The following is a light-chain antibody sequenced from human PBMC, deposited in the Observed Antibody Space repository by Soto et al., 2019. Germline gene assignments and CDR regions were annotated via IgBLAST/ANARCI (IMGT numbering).Light chain of an antibody. V-gene: IGKV1-6*01. CDR3: QQYGSSPRT. Sequence: AIQMTQSPSSLSASVGDRVTITCRASQGIRNDLGWYQQKPGKAPKLLIYAASSLQSGVPSRFSGSGSGTDFTLTIRRLEPDDFAVYYCQQYGSSPRTFGQGTKVDIK. J-gene: IGKJ1*01. CDR1: QGIRND. CDR2: AAS.